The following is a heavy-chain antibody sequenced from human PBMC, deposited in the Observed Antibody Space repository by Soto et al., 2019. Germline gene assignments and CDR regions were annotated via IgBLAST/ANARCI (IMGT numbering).Heavy chain of an antibody. V-gene: IGHV3-23*01. CDR1: GIIFSNYA. D-gene: IGHD1-1*01. J-gene: IGHJ4*02. Sequence: GGSLRLSCAASGIIFSNYAMSWVRQAPGKGLEWVSGINDSGDDTYHADSVKGRFTISRDNSKNTLYLQMTSLRAEDTAIYFCAKEQLERRFGFDYWGRGSLVTVSS. CDR3: AKEQLERRFGFDY. CDR2: INDSGDDT.